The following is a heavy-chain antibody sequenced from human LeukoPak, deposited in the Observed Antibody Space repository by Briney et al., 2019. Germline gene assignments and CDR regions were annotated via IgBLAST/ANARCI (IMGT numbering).Heavy chain of an antibody. V-gene: IGHV3-23*01. CDR1: GFTFSTYA. D-gene: IGHD2-21*01. Sequence: PGVSLRLSCGASGFTFSTYAVIGVRQAPGKGLEWVSGISTSRGSTYYADSVTGRFTISRDNSKNTLYLQMNSPRAEDTAIYYCAGGVNYWGQTPLVTVSS. CDR3: AGGVNY. J-gene: IGHJ4*01. CDR2: ISTSRGST.